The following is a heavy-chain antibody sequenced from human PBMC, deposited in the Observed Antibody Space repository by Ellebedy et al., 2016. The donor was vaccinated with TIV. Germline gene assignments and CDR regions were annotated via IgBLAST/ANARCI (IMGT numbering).Heavy chain of an antibody. Sequence: AASVKVSCNASGGTFSRYAISWVRQAPGQGLEWMGRIISILGITNYAQKFQDKVTITADKSTNTTYMELSSLRSDDTAVNYCARDLGGAAASWGQGTLVTISS. J-gene: IGHJ4*02. CDR3: ARDLGGAAAS. CDR1: GGTFSRYA. CDR2: IISILGIT. D-gene: IGHD6-13*01. V-gene: IGHV1-69*04.